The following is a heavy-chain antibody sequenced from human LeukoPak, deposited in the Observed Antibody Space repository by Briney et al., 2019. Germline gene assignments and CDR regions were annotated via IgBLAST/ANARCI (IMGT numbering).Heavy chain of an antibody. D-gene: IGHD1-26*01. V-gene: IGHV1-3*04. CDR1: GGTFSSYA. CDR2: INTVNANT. J-gene: IGHJ4*02. CDR3: ARGSDTRSPYDY. Sequence: ASVKVSCKASGGTFSSYAISWVRQAPGQGLEWMGWINTVNANTVSSEKFQGRVTITRDTSASTAYMELSSLRSEDTAVYYCARGSDTRSPYDYWGQGTLVTVSS.